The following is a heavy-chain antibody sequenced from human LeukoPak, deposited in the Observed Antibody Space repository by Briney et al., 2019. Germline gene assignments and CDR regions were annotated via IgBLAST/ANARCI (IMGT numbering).Heavy chain of an antibody. Sequence: SETLSLTCAVSGDSFSSHYWTWIRQSPGTGLEWIGYISHIGRTNYNPSLKSRVTISIDTSKNQFSLKLRSVTAADTAVYYCARDLVTVTKGFDIWGQGTLVTVSS. CDR2: ISHIGRT. J-gene: IGHJ4*02. CDR1: GDSFSSHY. CDR3: ARDLVTVTKGFDI. V-gene: IGHV4-59*11. D-gene: IGHD4-17*01.